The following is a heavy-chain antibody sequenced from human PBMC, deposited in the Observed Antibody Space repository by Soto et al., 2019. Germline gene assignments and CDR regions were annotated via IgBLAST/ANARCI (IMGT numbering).Heavy chain of an antibody. J-gene: IGHJ5*02. Sequence: SETLSLTCTVSGGSVSGVDYFWSWIRQSPKKGLEWIGYIYYTGITHLNPSFKSRLTMAVDTSKNDFSRKLTSVSAADTAVYFCAREEMKGIISWFDPWGQGTPVTVSS. V-gene: IGHV4-30-4*01. CDR2: IYYTGIT. CDR1: GGSVSGVDYF. CDR3: AREEMKGIISWFDP. D-gene: IGHD2-21*01.